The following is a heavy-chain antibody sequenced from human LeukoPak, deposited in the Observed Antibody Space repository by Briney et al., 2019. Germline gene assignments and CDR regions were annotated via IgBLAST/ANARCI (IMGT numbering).Heavy chain of an antibody. J-gene: IGHJ5*02. CDR1: GFTFISYW. CDR2: IKQDGSEK. CDR3: AKLGGTARFDP. D-gene: IGHD1-7*01. Sequence: GGSLRLSCAASGFTFISYWMSWVRQAPGRGLEWVANIKQDGSEKDYVDSVKGRFTISRDNAKNSLYLQMTNLRAEDTAIYYCAKLGGTARFDPWGQGTLVTVSS. V-gene: IGHV3-7*01.